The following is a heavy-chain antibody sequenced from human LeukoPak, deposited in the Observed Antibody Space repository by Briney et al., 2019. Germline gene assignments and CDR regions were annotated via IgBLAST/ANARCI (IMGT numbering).Heavy chain of an antibody. D-gene: IGHD3-22*01. Sequence: GGSLRLSCTVSGFTLSSYEMSWIRQAPGKGLEWVSSIDYDGGSGHYADAVKGRFTISRDNSKNTLYLQMNSLRAEDTAVYYCAKQPYYYDSSGYYYVSYFDYWGQGTLVTVSS. CDR3: AKQPYYYDSSGYYYVSYFDY. CDR2: IDYDGGSG. V-gene: IGHV3-23*01. CDR1: GFTLSSYE. J-gene: IGHJ4*02.